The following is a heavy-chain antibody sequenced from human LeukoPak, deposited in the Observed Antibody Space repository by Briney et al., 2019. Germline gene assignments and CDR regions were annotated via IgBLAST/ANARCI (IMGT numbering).Heavy chain of an antibody. D-gene: IGHD1-26*01. J-gene: IGHJ6*02. CDR1: GGSISSYY. CDR2: IYYGGST. Sequence: SETLSLTCTVSGGSISSYYWSWIRQPPGKGLEWIGYIYYGGSTNYNPSLKSRVTISVDTSKNQFSLKLSSVTAADTAVYYCARQLSGRHPRGMDVWGQGTTVTVSS. V-gene: IGHV4-59*08. CDR3: ARQLSGRHPRGMDV.